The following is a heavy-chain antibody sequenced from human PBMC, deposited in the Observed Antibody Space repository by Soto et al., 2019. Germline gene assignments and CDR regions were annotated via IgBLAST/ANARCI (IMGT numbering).Heavy chain of an antibody. CDR1: GFTFSNAW. CDR3: TTHLDYYDSSVGGMDV. D-gene: IGHD3-22*01. V-gene: IGHV3-15*01. J-gene: IGHJ6*02. CDR2: IKSKTDGGTT. Sequence: GGSLRLSCAASGFTFSNAWMSWVRQAPGKGLEWDGRIKSKTDGGTTDDAAPVKGRFTISRDDSKNTLYLQMNSLKTEDTAVYYCTTHLDYYDSSVGGMDVWGQGTTVTVSS.